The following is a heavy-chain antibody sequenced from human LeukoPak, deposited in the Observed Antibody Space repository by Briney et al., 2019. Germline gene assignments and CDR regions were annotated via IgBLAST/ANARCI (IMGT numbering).Heavy chain of an antibody. CDR3: ARDRGSYAYIIDY. CDR2: ISYDGSNK. D-gene: IGHD3-16*01. J-gene: IGHJ4*02. V-gene: IGHV3-30*03. CDR1: GFTFSSYG. Sequence: PGGSLRLSCAASGFTFSSYGMHWVRQAPGKGLEWVAVISYDGSNKYYADSVKGRFTISRDHSKNTLYLQMNSLRAEDTAVYYCARDRGSYAYIIDYWGQGTLVTVSS.